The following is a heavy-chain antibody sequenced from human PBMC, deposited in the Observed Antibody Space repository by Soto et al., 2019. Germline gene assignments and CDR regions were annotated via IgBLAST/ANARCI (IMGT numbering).Heavy chain of an antibody. CDR2: VHHSWGS. J-gene: IGHJ6*02. V-gene: IGHV4-59*08. CDR3: ARQGFGPLNGLVDV. CDR1: GGSISSYY. Sequence: QVQLQESGPGLVKPSETLSLSCTVSGGSISSYYWSWFRQSPGKRMEWIGYVHHSWGSSYNPPLQRRVAISLDASKSQFSLKVTSVTATDTAVDYCARQGFGPLNGLVDVWGQGTTVTVSS. D-gene: IGHD3-10*01.